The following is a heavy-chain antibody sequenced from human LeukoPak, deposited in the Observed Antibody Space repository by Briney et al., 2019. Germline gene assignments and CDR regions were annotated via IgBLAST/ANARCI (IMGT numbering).Heavy chain of an antibody. V-gene: IGHV4-34*01. D-gene: IGHD3-16*02. Sequence: SETLSLTCAVYGGSFSGYYWSWIRQPPGKGLEWIGEINHSGSTNYNPSLKSRVTISVDTSKNQFSLKLSSVTAADTAVYYCARPHYDYVWGSYRSDAFDIWGQGTMVTVSS. J-gene: IGHJ3*02. CDR1: GGSFSGYY. CDR3: ARPHYDYVWGSYRSDAFDI. CDR2: INHSGST.